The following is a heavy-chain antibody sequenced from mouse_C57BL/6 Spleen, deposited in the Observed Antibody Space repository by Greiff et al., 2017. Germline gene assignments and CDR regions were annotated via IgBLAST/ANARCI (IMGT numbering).Heavy chain of an antibody. Sequence: QVQLQQSGAELMKPGASVKLSCTATGYTFTGYWIEWVKQRPGHGLEWIGEILPGSGSTNYNEKFKGKATFTADTSSNTAYMQLSSLTTEDSALYYCARRRGLGYPGEAMDYWGQGTTVTVSS. J-gene: IGHJ4*01. D-gene: IGHD2-2*01. CDR2: ILPGSGST. CDR1: GYTFTGYW. V-gene: IGHV1-9*01. CDR3: ARRRGLGYPGEAMDY.